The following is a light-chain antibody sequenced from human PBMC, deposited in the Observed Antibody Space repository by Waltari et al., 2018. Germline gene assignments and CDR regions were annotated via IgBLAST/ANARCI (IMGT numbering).Light chain of an antibody. Sequence: QSALTQPRSVSGSPGQSVTISCTGTSSDVGGSNYVSWYQQLPGKAPTVVIYDASRRPSGVPDRFTGSRSGNTATLTISGLQAEDEADYHCCSYAGTYTWLFGGGTKLTVL. V-gene: IGLV2-11*01. CDR1: SSDVGGSNY. CDR3: CSYAGTYTWL. CDR2: DAS. J-gene: IGLJ3*02.